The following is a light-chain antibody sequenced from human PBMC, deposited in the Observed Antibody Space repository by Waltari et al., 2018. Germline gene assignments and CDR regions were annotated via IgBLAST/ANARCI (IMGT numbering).Light chain of an antibody. J-gene: IGKJ4*01. CDR1: QSVLYSSNNKNY. Sequence: DIVMTQSLDSLAVSLGERATINCKSSQSVLYSSNNKNYLAWYQQKPGQPPKLLIYWASTRESGVPDRFSGSGSGTDFTPTISSLQAEDVAVYYCQQYYSTPLTFGGGTKVEIK. V-gene: IGKV4-1*01. CDR3: QQYYSTPLT. CDR2: WAS.